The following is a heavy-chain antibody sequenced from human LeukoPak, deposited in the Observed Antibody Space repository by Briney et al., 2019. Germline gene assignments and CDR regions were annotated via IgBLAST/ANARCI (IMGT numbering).Heavy chain of an antibody. J-gene: IGHJ4*02. Sequence: WASVKVSCKAPGYSFTSYDINWVRQATGQGLEWMGLMNPNSGNTGYAQKFQGRITMTRSTSISTAYMELSGLRSEDTAVYYCARVQRVTFPLKYYFDYWGQGALVTVSS. D-gene: IGHD3-10*01. CDR3: ARVQRVTFPLKYYFDY. V-gene: IGHV1-8*01. CDR2: MNPNSGNT. CDR1: GYSFTSYD.